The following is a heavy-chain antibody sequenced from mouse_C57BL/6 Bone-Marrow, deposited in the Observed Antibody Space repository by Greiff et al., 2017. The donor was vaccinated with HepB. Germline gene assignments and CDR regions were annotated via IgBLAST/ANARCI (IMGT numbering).Heavy chain of an antibody. D-gene: IGHD1-1*01. CDR1: GYTFTSYW. V-gene: IGHV1-50*01. Sequence: QVQLQQPGAELVKPGASVKLSCKASGYTFTSYWMQWVKQRPGQGLEWIGEIDPSDSYTNYNQKFKGKATLTVDTSSSTAYMQLSSLTSEDSAVYYCAREVYYGSSYGFAYWGQGTLVTVSA. J-gene: IGHJ3*01. CDR2: IDPSDSYT. CDR3: AREVYYGSSYGFAY.